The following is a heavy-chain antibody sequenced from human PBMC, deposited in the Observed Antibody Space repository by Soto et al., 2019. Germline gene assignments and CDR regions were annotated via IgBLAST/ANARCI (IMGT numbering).Heavy chain of an antibody. J-gene: IGHJ2*01. Sequence: GESLKISCAASGFTFSSYWMHWVRQAPGKGLVWVSRINSDGSSTSYADSVKGRFTISRDNAKNTLYLQMNSLRAEDTAVYYCARVSGSYWYFDLWGRGTLVTVSS. D-gene: IGHD1-26*01. CDR2: INSDGSST. V-gene: IGHV3-74*01. CDR3: ARVSGSYWYFDL. CDR1: GFTFSSYW.